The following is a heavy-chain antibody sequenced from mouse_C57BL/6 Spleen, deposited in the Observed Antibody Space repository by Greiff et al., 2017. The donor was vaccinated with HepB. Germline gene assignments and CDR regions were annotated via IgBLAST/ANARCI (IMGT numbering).Heavy chain of an antibody. V-gene: IGHV5-4*01. CDR2: ISDGGSYT. Sequence: EVQLVESGGGLVKPGGSLKLSCAASGFTFSSYAMSWVRQTPEKRLEWVATISDGGSYTYYPDNVKGRFTISRDNAKNNLYLQMSHLKSEDTAMYYCARDWALLSHWGQGTLVTVSA. D-gene: IGHD2-1*01. CDR3: ARDWALLSH. CDR1: GFTFSSYA. J-gene: IGHJ3*01.